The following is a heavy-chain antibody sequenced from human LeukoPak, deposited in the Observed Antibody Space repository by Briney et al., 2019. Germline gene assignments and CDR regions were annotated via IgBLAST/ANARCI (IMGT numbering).Heavy chain of an antibody. CDR1: GYTFTSYG. CDR3: ATAVVVVAGDAFDI. Sequence: ASVKVSCKASGYTFTSYGISWVRQAPGQGLEWMGWISAYNGNTNYAQKLQGRVTMTTDTSTSTAYMELSSLRSEDTAVYYCATAVVVVAGDAFDIWGQGTMVTVSS. J-gene: IGHJ3*02. V-gene: IGHV1-18*01. D-gene: IGHD2-15*01. CDR2: ISAYNGNT.